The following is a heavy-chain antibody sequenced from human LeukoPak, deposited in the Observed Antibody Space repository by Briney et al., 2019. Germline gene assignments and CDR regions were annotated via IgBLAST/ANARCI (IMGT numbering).Heavy chain of an antibody. CDR3: AKDPEGRGPYRYFDY. D-gene: IGHD3-10*01. J-gene: IGHJ4*02. V-gene: IGHV3-23*01. CDR2: ISGSGGST. Sequence: PGGSLRLSCAASGFTLSSYAMSWVRQAPGKGLEWVSDISGSGGSTYYADSVKGRFTISRDNSKNTLYLQMNRLRAEDTAVYYCAKDPEGRGPYRYFDYWGQGTLVSVSP. CDR1: GFTLSSYA.